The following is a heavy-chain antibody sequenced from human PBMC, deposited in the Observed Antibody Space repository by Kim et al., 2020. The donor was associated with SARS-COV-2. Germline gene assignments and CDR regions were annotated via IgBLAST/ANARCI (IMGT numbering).Heavy chain of an antibody. Sequence: GGSLRLSCAASGFIFSGSTIHWVRQASGKGLEWVGRIRSKPKSYATEYTVSVKGRFTVSRDDSKNPAYLQMNGLKTEDTAVYYCATYIDSFFKHSGQGIL. CDR2: IRSKPKSYAT. D-gene: IGHD3-9*01. CDR3: ATYIDSFFKH. J-gene: IGHJ4*02. CDR1: GFIFSGST. V-gene: IGHV3-73*01.